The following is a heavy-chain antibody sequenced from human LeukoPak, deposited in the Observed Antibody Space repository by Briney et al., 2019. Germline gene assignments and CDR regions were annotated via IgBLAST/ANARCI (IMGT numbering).Heavy chain of an antibody. V-gene: IGHV3-11*01. CDR2: ISGSGGTI. J-gene: IGHJ6*03. Sequence: GGSLRLSCAASGFTFSDYYMSWIRQAPGKGLEWVSYISGSGGTINYADSVKGRFTISRDNAKKSLFLQMNSLRAEDTAVYYCARVLRYCSGGNCYSGGLGYMDVWGKGTTVTISS. CDR1: GFTFSDYY. CDR3: ARVLRYCSGGNCYSGGLGYMDV. D-gene: IGHD2-15*01.